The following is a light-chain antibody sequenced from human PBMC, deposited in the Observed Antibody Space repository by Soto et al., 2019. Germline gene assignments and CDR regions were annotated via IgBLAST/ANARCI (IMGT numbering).Light chain of an antibody. Sequence: EIVMTQSPATLSVSPGERATLSCRASQSVSSNLAWYQQKPGQAPRLLIYGASTRATGIPARFSGSGSGTEFTLTISSLQSEDFAVYYCQQYNNWPYLFTFGPGTKVDI. CDR2: GAS. V-gene: IGKV3-15*01. CDR1: QSVSSN. J-gene: IGKJ3*01. CDR3: QQYNNWPYLFT.